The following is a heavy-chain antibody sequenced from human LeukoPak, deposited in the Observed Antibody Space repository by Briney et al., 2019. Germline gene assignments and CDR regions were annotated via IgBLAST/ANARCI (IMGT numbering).Heavy chain of an antibody. CDR3: ARELGYDAFDI. Sequence: SETLSLTCTVSGVSISSYYWSWIRQPPGKGLEWIGYIYYSGSTNYNPSLESRVTISVDTSKNQFSLKLSSVTAADTAVYYCARELGYDAFDIWGQGTMVTVSS. CDR1: GVSISSYY. J-gene: IGHJ3*02. CDR2: IYYSGST. V-gene: IGHV4-59*01. D-gene: IGHD2-15*01.